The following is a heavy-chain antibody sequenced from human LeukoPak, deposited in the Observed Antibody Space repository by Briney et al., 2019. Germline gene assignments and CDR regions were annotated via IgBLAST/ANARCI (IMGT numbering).Heavy chain of an antibody. J-gene: IGHJ4*02. D-gene: IGHD6-19*01. V-gene: IGHV5-51*01. Sequence: GESLKISCKGSGYIFTSYWIGWVRQMPGKGLEWMGIIYPGDSDTKYSPPFQGQVTISADKSNSTAYLEWSSLKASDTAMYYCARPGFSSGVADYWGQGTLVTVSS. CDR1: GYIFTSYW. CDR3: ARPGFSSGVADY. CDR2: IYPGDSDT.